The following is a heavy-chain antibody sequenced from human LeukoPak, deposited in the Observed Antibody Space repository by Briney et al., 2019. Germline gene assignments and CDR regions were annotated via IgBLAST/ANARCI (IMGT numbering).Heavy chain of an antibody. J-gene: IGHJ4*02. CDR1: GYTFTSYG. V-gene: IGHV1-18*01. D-gene: IGHD1-26*01. CDR2: ISAYNGNT. CDR3: ARGGVGATFDY. Sequence: GASVKVSCKASGYTFTSYGISWVRQAPGQGLEWMGWISAYNGNTNYAQKFQGRVTMTRDTSISTAYMELSRLRSDDTAVYYCARGGVGATFDYWGQGTLVTVSS.